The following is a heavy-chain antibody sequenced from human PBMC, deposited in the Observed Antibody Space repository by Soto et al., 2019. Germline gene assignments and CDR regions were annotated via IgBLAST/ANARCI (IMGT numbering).Heavy chain of an antibody. V-gene: IGHV3-23*01. CDR2: ISSSSSGT. D-gene: IGHD3-16*01. J-gene: IGHJ5*02. CDR1: GFILSDCA. Sequence: GGSLRLSCATSGFILSDCAMNWVRQAPGKGLEWVSYISSSSSGTDYADSVKGRFTVSRDNSKNTLYLQMNSLRAEDTAVYYCAKDPDDGPGNHWGQGTLVTVSS. CDR3: AKDPDDGPGNH.